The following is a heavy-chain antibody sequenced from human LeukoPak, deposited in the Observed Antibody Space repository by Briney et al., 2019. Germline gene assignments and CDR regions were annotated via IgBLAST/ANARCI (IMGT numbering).Heavy chain of an antibody. D-gene: IGHD3-10*01. J-gene: IGHJ4*02. V-gene: IGHV4-34*01. CDR2: INHSGST. CDR1: GGSFSGYY. CDR3: ARERRYGSGSYAPNYYFDY. Sequence: PSETLSLTCAVYGGSFSGYYWSWIRQPPGKGLEWIGEINHSGSTNYNPSLKSRVTISVDTSKNQFSLKLSSVTAADTAVYYCARERRYGSGSYAPNYYFDYWGQGTLVTVSS.